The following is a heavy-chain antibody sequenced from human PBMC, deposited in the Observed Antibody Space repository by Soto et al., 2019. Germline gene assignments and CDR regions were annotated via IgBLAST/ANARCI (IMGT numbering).Heavy chain of an antibody. V-gene: IGHV4-31*03. CDR3: AGGVVVVAANLNY. CDR2: IYYSGST. CDR1: GGSISSGGYY. D-gene: IGHD2-15*01. Sequence: QVQLQESGPGLVKPSQTLSLTCTVSGGSISSGGYYWSWIRQHPGKGLERIGYIYYSGSTYYNPSLKSRVTISVDTSKNQFSLKLSSVTAADTAVYYCAGGVVVVAANLNYWGQGTLVTVSS. J-gene: IGHJ4*02.